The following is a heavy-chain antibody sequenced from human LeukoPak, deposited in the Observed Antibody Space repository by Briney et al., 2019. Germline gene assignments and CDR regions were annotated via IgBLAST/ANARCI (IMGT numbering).Heavy chain of an antibody. J-gene: IGHJ5*02. Sequence: PSETLSLTCAVSGGSISSSNWWSWVRQPPGKGLEWIGEIYHSGSTNYNPSLKSRVTISVDKSKNQFSLKLSSVTAADTAVYYCARVDSNYSSDWLDPWGQGTLVTVSS. CDR1: GGSISSSNW. D-gene: IGHD4-11*01. V-gene: IGHV4-4*02. CDR3: ARVDSNYSSDWLDP. CDR2: IYHSGST.